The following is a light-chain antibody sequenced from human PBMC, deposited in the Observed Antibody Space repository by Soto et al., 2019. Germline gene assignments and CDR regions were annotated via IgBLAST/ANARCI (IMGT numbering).Light chain of an antibody. CDR1: TSDVGGYNY. CDR2: EVT. J-gene: IGLJ1*01. CDR3: GSYTGSITYV. V-gene: IGLV2-14*01. Sequence: QSALTQPASVSGSLGQSITISCTGTTSDVGGYNYVSWYQQHPGKAPILMISEVTNRPSGVSNSFSGSKSGNTASLTISGLQVEDEAEYYCGSYTGSITYVFGTGTKVTVL.